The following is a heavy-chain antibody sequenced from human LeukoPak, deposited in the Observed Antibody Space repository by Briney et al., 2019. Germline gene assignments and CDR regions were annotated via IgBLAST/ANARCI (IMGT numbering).Heavy chain of an antibody. V-gene: IGHV4-61*02. CDR3: ARADPYVLRGHYMDV. CDR2: FQTSGRT. J-gene: IGHJ6*03. CDR1: GGSISSGSYY. D-gene: IGHD3-16*01. Sequence: SETLSLTCTVSGGSISSGSYYWNWIRQPAGKGLEWIGRFQTSGRTNYNPSLNSRVTISLETSKNQFSLKLSSVSAADTAVYYCARADPYVLRGHYMDVWGKGTTVTVSS.